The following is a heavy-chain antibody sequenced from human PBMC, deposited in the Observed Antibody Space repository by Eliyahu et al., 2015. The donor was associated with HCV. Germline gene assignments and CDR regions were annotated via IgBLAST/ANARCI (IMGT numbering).Heavy chain of an antibody. D-gene: IGHD6-6*01. CDR2: IKSKTDGGTT. CDR3: TTSNSSSSPVDY. J-gene: IGHJ4*02. Sequence: EVQLVESGGGLVKPGGSLRLSCAASGFTFSNAWMNWVRQAPGKGLEWVGRIKSKTDGGTTDYAAPVKGRFTISRDDSKNTLYLQMNSLKTEDTAVYYSTTSNSSSSPVDYWGQGTLVTVSS. V-gene: IGHV3-15*01. CDR1: GFTFSNAW.